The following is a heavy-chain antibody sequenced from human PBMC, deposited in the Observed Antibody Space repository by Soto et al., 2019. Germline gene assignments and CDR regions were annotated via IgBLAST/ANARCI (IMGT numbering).Heavy chain of an antibody. D-gene: IGHD3-3*01. V-gene: IGHV3-9*01. CDR1: GFTFNDYS. Sequence: GGSLRLSCAASGFTFNDYSMHCVRQAPGKGLEWVSGISPNSGSIDYADSVKGRFTISRDNAKNSLYLQMNSLRVEDTAFYYCAIVVPSSGFWRDYHDFWGRGALDTGSS. CDR3: AIVVPSSGFWRDYHDF. CDR2: ISPNSGSI. J-gene: IGHJ4*02.